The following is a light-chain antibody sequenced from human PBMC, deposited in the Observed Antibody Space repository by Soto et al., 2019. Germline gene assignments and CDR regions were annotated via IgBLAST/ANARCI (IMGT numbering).Light chain of an antibody. Sequence: IQLTQSPSSLSASVGDGVTITCRASQSISSWLAWYQQKPGKAPKLLIYDASSLESGVPSRFSGSGSETDFTLTISSLQPEDFATYSCQQSYSTTWTFGQGTKVDI. CDR1: QSISSW. CDR2: DAS. J-gene: IGKJ1*01. V-gene: IGKV1-39*01. CDR3: QQSYSTTWT.